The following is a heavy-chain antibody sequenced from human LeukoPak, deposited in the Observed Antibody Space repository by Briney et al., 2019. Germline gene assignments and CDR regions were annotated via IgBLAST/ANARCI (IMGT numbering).Heavy chain of an antibody. J-gene: IGHJ4*02. CDR1: GFSFSSYE. CDR2: ISRGGGTI. V-gene: IGHV3-48*03. Sequence: GGSLRLSCAASGFSFSSYEMNWVRQAPGKGLEWVAYISRGGGTIYYADSVKGRFTISRDNAKNSLYPQMNSLRAEDTAVYYCARDSAAVAVAYDYWGQGTLVTVSS. D-gene: IGHD6-19*01. CDR3: ARDSAAVAVAYDY.